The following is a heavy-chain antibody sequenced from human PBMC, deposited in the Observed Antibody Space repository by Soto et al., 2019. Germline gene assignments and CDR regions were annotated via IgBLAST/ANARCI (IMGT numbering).Heavy chain of an antibody. CDR3: AKGSVVVAAKFDS. CDR2: ISSGGYST. V-gene: IGHV3-23*01. D-gene: IGHD2-21*02. J-gene: IGHJ4*02. Sequence: EVQLLESGGDLVQPGVYRRLSCAASGFTFNNYAMSWVRQAPGKGLEWVSAISSGGYSTYYADSVKGRFTISRDNSKNTVYLQMNNLRAEDTAVYYCAKGSVVVAAKFDSWGQGTLVTVSS. CDR1: GFTFNNYA.